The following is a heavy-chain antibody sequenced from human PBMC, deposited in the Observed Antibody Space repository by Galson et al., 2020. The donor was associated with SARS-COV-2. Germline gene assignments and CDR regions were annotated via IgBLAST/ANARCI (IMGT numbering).Heavy chain of an antibody. CDR3: ARETDEHTSSWYDY. J-gene: IGHJ4*02. V-gene: IGHV3-30*04. Sequence: GGTLRLSCAASGFTFSNSAMHWVRQPPGRGLEWVAIISYAGTTKYKSDSVKGRFTISRDNSKNTLYLQMNSLRPEDTALYYCARETDEHTSSWYDYWGQGTLVTVSS. CDR1: GFTFSNSA. CDR2: ISYAGTTK. D-gene: IGHD6-13*01.